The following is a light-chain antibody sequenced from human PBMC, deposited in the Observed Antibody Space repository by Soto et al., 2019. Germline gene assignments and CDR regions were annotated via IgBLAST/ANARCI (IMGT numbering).Light chain of an antibody. Sequence: IQMTQSPSIVSASVGDRVAITCRASQNLGKWLAWYQLKAGKAPKLLVFDASSLHDGVPSRFSGTGSGTEFTLTINGLQPDDFGTYYRQQYELSYAFGPGTTVDIK. CDR3: QQYELSYA. CDR2: DAS. CDR1: QNLGKW. J-gene: IGKJ2*01. V-gene: IGKV1-5*01.